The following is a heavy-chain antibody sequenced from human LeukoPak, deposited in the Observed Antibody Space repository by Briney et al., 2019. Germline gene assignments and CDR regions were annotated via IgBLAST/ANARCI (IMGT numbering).Heavy chain of an antibody. CDR1: GFALSSHW. CDR3: ARNNGMDV. Sequence: GGSLRLSCAAPGFALSSHWMTWIRQVPGRGPEWVANVNRDGSETYYLDSVKGRFTISKDNAKNSLYLQMNSLRAEDTALYHCARNNGMDVWGQGTTVIVSS. J-gene: IGHJ6*02. CDR2: VNRDGSET. V-gene: IGHV3-7*03.